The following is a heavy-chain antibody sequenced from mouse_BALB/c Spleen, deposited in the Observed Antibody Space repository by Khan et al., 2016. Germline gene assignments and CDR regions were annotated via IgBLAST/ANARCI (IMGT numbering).Heavy chain of an antibody. CDR1: GYTFTDYN. CDR2: IYPHNGGA. J-gene: IGHJ4*01. V-gene: IGHV1S29*02. CDR3: ATAGTYFYAKDY. Sequence: EVQLQESGPVLVKSGALVLISCKASGYTFTDYNIHCVKESHGKSLEWIAYIYPHNGGAGSNQRFKSKATLTGDNYSSPAYMELRSLTYENSAGYYCATAGTYFYAKDYWGPRPSVTVS. D-gene: IGHD3-3*01.